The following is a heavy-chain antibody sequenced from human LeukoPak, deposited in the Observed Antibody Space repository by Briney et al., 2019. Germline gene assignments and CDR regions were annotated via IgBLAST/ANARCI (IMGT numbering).Heavy chain of an antibody. D-gene: IGHD3-10*01. J-gene: IGHJ6*02. CDR2: MNPNSGNT. CDR1: GYTFTNYV. CDR3: ARGDDYYGSGSYYR. V-gene: IGHV1-8*01. Sequence: ASVKVSCKASGYTFTNYVINWVRQATGQGLEWMGWMNPNSGNTGYAQKFQGRVTMTRNTSISTAYMELSSLRSEDTAVYYCARGDDYYGSGSYYRWGQGTTVTVSS.